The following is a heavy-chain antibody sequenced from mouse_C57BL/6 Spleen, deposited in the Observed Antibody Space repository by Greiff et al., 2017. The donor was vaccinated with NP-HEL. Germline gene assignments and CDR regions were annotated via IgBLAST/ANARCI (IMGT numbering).Heavy chain of an antibody. Sequence: SGASVKISCKASGYAFSSYWMNWVKQRPGKGLEWIGQIYPGDGDTNYNGKFKGKATLTADKSSSTAYMQLSSLTSEDSAVYFCARGDGPYYYAMDYWGQGTSVTVSS. D-gene: IGHD2-3*01. CDR3: ARGDGPYYYAMDY. J-gene: IGHJ4*01. V-gene: IGHV1-80*01. CDR1: GYAFSSYW. CDR2: IYPGDGDT.